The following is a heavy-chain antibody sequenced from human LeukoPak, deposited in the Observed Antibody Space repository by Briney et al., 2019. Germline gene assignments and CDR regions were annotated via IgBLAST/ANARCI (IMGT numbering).Heavy chain of an antibody. CDR3: ARMILGYCSGGSCSSPFDY. CDR2: INPNSGGT. CDR1: GYTFAGYY. D-gene: IGHD2-15*01. J-gene: IGHJ4*02. Sequence: GASVKVSCKASGYTFAGYYMHWVRQAPGQGLEWMECINPNSGGTNYAQKFQGRVTMTRDTSISTAYMELSRLRSDDTAVYYCARMILGYCSGGSCSSPFDYWGQGTLVTVSS. V-gene: IGHV1-2*02.